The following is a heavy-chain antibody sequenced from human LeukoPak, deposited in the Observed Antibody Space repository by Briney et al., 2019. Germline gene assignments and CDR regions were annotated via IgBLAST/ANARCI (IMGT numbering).Heavy chain of an antibody. V-gene: IGHV4-34*01. CDR3: ARAVYDFWSGQTLDY. J-gene: IGHJ4*02. CDR1: GGSFSGYY. Sequence: SETLSLTCAVYGGSFSGYYCSWIRQPPGKGLEWIGEINHSGSTNYNPSLKSRVTISVDTSKNQFSLKLSSVTAADTAVYYCARAVYDFWSGQTLDYWGQGTLVTVSS. CDR2: INHSGST. D-gene: IGHD3-3*01.